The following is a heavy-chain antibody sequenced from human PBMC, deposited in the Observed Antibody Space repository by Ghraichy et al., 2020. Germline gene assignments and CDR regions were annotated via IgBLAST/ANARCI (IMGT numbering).Heavy chain of an antibody. D-gene: IGHD6-13*01. J-gene: IGHJ4*02. CDR3: ARVLGKQQLAPQY. CDR1: GYTFTGYY. CDR2: INPNSGGT. Sequence: ASVKVSCKASGYTFTGYYMHWVRQAPGQGLEWMGWINPNSGGTNYAQKFQGRVTMTRDTSISTAYMELSRLRSDDTAVYYCARVLGKQQLAPQYWGQGTLVTVSS. V-gene: IGHV1-2*02.